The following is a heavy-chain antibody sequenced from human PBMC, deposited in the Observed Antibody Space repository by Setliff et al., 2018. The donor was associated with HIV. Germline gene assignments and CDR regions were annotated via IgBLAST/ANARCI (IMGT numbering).Heavy chain of an antibody. V-gene: IGHV3-66*01. J-gene: IGHJ6*03. CDR1: GVTVRANY. CDR3: ARAGVVEGYYYYYYMDV. D-gene: IGHD2-15*01. Sequence: GGSLRLSCVASGVTVRANYMAWVRQAPGKGLEWVSLISNGGSTYYADYVKGRFTISRDDYKNTVYLQMNSLRAEDTAVYYYARAGVVEGYYYYYYMDVWGKGTTVTVSS. CDR2: ISNGGST.